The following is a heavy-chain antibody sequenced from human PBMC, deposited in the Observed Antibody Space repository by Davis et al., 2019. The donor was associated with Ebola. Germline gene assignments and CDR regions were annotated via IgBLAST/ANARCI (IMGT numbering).Heavy chain of an antibody. J-gene: IGHJ3*02. V-gene: IGHV1-69*10. Sequence: SVKVSCKASGGTFSNYAVSWVRQAPEQGLEWMGGISPFLGISNYAQKYQGRVTNTADESTSTAYMELSSLGSEDTAMYYCARGETQILHTFDIWGQGTMVTVSS. CDR1: GGTFSNYA. CDR2: ISPFLGIS. CDR3: ARGETQILHTFDI.